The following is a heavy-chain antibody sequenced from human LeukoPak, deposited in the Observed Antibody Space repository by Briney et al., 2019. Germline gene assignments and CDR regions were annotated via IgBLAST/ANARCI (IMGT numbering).Heavy chain of an antibody. Sequence: GGSLRLSCAASGFTFSSYAMSWVRQAPGKGLEWVSAISGSGGSTYYADSVKGRFTISRDNSKNTLNLQMNSLRAEDTAVYYCAKSPPYSYGWGYFQHWGQGTLVTVSS. CDR3: AKSPPYSYGWGYFQH. CDR1: GFTFSSYA. V-gene: IGHV3-23*01. CDR2: ISGSGGST. D-gene: IGHD5-18*01. J-gene: IGHJ1*01.